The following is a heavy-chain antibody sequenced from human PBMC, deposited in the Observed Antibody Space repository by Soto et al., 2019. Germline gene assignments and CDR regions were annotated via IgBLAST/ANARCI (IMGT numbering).Heavy chain of an antibody. CDR2: INPNSGGT. CDR3: ARSYYDSSGYTYNWFDP. CDR1: GYTFTGYY. V-gene: IGHV1-2*02. J-gene: IGHJ5*02. D-gene: IGHD3-22*01. Sequence: ASVKVSCKASGYTFTGYYMHWVRQAPGQGLEWMGWINPNSGGTNYAQKFQGRVTMTRDTSISTAYMELSRLRSDDTAVYYCARSYYDSSGYTYNWFDPWGQGTLVTVPS.